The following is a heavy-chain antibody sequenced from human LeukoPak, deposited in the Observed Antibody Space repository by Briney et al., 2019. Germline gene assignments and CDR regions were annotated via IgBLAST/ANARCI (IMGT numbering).Heavy chain of an antibody. CDR2: ISSSSSYI. D-gene: IGHD3-10*01. Sequence: GGSLRLSCAASGFTFSSYSMNWVRQAPGKGLEWVSSISSSSSYIYYADSVKGRFTISRDNAKNSLYLQMYSLRAEDTAVYYCARTITMVRGANFRRKYYFDYWGQGTLVTVSS. J-gene: IGHJ4*02. CDR1: GFTFSSYS. CDR3: ARTITMVRGANFRRKYYFDY. V-gene: IGHV3-21*01.